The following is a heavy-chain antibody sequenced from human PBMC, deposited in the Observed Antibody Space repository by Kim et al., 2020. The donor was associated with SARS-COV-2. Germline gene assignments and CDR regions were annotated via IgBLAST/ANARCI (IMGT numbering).Heavy chain of an antibody. CDR3: ARDRCSSTSCPFDY. D-gene: IGHD2-2*01. CDR2: IIPIFGTA. Sequence: SVKVSCKASGGTFSSYAISWVRQAPGQGLEWMGGIIPIFGTANYAQKFQGRVTITADESTSTAYMELSSLRSEDTAVYYCARDRCSSTSCPFDYWGQGSLVTVSS. CDR1: GGTFSSYA. V-gene: IGHV1-69*13. J-gene: IGHJ4*02.